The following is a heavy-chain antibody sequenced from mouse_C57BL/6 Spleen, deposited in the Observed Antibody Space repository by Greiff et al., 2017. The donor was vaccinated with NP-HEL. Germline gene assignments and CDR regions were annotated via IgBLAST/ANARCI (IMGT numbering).Heavy chain of an antibody. J-gene: IGHJ3*01. D-gene: IGHD1-1*01. CDR1: GFNIKDYY. V-gene: IGHV14-1*01. CDR2: IDPEDGDT. Sequence: EVQLQQSGAELVRPGASVKLSCTASGFNIKDYYMHWVKQRPEQGLEWIGRIDPEDGDTEYAPKFQGKATMTADTSSNTAYLQLSSLTSEDTAVYYWTAHYGSSGFAYWGQGTLVTVSA. CDR3: TAHYGSSGFAY.